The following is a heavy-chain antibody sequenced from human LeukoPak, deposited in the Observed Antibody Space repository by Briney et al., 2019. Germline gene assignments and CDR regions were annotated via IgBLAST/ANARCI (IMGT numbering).Heavy chain of an antibody. V-gene: IGHV3-23*02. CDR1: GFTFNSYA. J-gene: IGHJ4*02. CDR3: ARRMNGTWYYFDY. Sequence: GRSLRLSCAASGFTFNSYAMTWVRQAPGKGLEWVSVISASGGSTYYRDSVKGRFTISRDNSKNTLNLQMNSLRAEDTAVYFCARRMNGTWYYFDYWGQGTLVTVSS. D-gene: IGHD1-1*01. CDR2: ISASGGST.